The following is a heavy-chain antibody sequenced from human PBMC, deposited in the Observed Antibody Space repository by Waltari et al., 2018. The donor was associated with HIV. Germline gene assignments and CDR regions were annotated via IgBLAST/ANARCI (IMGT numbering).Heavy chain of an antibody. D-gene: IGHD6-13*01. CDR3: ARDPRIAAADPYWYFDL. CDR2: IYYSRST. CDR1: GGSISSGDYY. J-gene: IGHJ2*01. V-gene: IGHV4-30-4*01. Sequence: QVQLQESGPGLVKPSQTLSLTCTVSGGSISSGDYYWSWIRQPPGKGLEWIGYIYYSRSTYYNPSLKSRVTISVDTSKNQFSLKLSSVTAADTAVYYCARDPRIAAADPYWYFDLWGRGTLVTVSS.